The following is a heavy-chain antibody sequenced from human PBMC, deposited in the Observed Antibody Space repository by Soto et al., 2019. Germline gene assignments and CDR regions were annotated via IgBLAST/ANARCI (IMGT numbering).Heavy chain of an antibody. Sequence: GGSLRLSCAASGFTVSSNYMSWVRQAPGKGLEWVSVIYSGGSTYYADSVKGRLTISRDNSKNTLYLQMNSLRAEDTAVYYCARVGIAARPDDAFDIWGQGTMVTVSS. CDR3: ARVGIAARPDDAFDI. CDR2: IYSGGST. D-gene: IGHD6-6*01. CDR1: GFTVSSNY. V-gene: IGHV3-53*01. J-gene: IGHJ3*02.